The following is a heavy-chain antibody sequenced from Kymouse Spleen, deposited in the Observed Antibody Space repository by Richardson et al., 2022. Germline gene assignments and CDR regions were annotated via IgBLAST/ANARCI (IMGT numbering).Heavy chain of an antibody. CDR3: ARGGRFGESDYGMDV. CDR2: INHSGST. CDR1: GGSFSGYY. V-gene: IGHV4-34*01. Sequence: QVQLQQWGAGLLKPSETLSLTCAVYGGSFSGYYWSWIRQPPGKGLEWIGEINHSGSTNYNPSLKSRVTISVDTSKNQFSLKLSSVTAADTAVYYCARGGRFGESDYGMDVWGQGTTVTVSS. J-gene: IGHJ6*02. D-gene: IGHD3-10*01.